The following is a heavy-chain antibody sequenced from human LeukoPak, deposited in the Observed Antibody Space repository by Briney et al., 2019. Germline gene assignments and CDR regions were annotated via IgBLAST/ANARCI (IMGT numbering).Heavy chain of an antibody. CDR1: GFTFDDYA. V-gene: IGHV3-9*01. D-gene: IGHD3-9*01. Sequence: GGSLRLSCAASGFTFDDYAMHWDRQAPGKGLEWVSGISWNSGSIGYADSVKGRFTISRDNAKNSLYLQMNSLRAEDTALYYCAKGGNFDWFHNAFDIWGQGTMVTVSS. CDR3: AKGGNFDWFHNAFDI. CDR2: ISWNSGSI. J-gene: IGHJ3*02.